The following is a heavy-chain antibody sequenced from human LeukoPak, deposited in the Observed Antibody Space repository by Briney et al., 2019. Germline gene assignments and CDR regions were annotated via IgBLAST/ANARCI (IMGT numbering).Heavy chain of an antibody. Sequence: GGSLRLSCAASGFTFRSYTMNWVRPAPGKGLGWVSSISSSSSAIYYADSVKGRFTISRDNAKKSLYLQMNSLRAEDTAMYYCARGFCTSTSCYGSYWGQGTLVTVSS. CDR2: ISSSSSAI. CDR3: ARGFCTSTSCYGSY. V-gene: IGHV3-21*01. J-gene: IGHJ4*02. D-gene: IGHD2-2*01. CDR1: GFTFRSYT.